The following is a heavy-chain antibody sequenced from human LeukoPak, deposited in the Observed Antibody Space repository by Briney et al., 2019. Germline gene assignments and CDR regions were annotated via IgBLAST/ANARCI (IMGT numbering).Heavy chain of an antibody. CDR2: IKSKTDGGTT. Sequence: GGSLRLSCAASGFTFSNAWMSWVRQAPGKGLEWVGRIKSKTDGGTTDYAAPVKGRFTIPRDDSKNTLYLQMNSLKTEDTAVYYCTTILYDSSGYYYFDYWGQGTLVTVSS. D-gene: IGHD3-22*01. CDR3: TTILYDSSGYYYFDY. CDR1: GFTFSNAW. V-gene: IGHV3-15*01. J-gene: IGHJ4*02.